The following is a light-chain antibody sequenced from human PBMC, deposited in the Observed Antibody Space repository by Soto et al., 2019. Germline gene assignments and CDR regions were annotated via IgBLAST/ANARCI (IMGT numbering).Light chain of an antibody. CDR1: QGINSH. J-gene: IGKJ3*01. CDR3: QQVANYPRT. CDR2: GAS. Sequence: DIQLTXSPXFLSAXXXXXVTITCRASQGINSHLAWYQQKPGQAPKLLMYGASTLQSGVPSRFSGSGSGTDFTLTISSLQTEDIATYYCQQVANYPRTLGPRTKVDI. V-gene: IGKV1-9*01.